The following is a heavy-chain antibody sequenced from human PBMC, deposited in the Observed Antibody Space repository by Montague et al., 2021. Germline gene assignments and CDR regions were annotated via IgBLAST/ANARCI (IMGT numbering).Heavy chain of an antibody. D-gene: IGHD2-2*01. CDR3: ARDGPRTHYFVY. CDR1: GFTFSSYA. CDR2: MNAGSGNT. Sequence: SLRLSCAASGFTFSSYAMSWVRQTPGQGLEWVSTMNAGSGNTYYADSVKGRFTISRDNSKNTLSLQMNSLRAEDTAVYYCARDGPRTHYFVYWGQGALVTVPS. V-gene: IGHV3-23*01. J-gene: IGHJ4*02.